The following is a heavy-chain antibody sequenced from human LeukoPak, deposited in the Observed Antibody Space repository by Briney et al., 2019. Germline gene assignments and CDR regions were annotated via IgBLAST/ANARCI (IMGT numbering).Heavy chain of an antibody. CDR3: AKIIEQWLVRDAFDI. CDR1: GFTFSSYW. Sequence: GGSLRLSCAASGFTFSSYWMSWVRQAPGKGLEWEANIKQDGSEKYYVDSVKGRFTISRDNAKNSLYLQMNSLRAEDTAVYYCAKIIEQWLVRDAFDIWGQGTMVTVSS. J-gene: IGHJ3*02. V-gene: IGHV3-7*03. CDR2: IKQDGSEK. D-gene: IGHD6-19*01.